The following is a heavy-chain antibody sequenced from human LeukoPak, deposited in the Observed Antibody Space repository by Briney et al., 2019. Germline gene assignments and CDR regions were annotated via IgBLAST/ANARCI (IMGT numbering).Heavy chain of an antibody. V-gene: IGHV3-9*01. CDR1: GFTFDDYA. CDR2: ISWNSGSI. CDR3: ARDLRVGTYYVGSDN. Sequence: PGGSLRLSCAATGFTFDDYAMHWVRQAPGKGLEWVSGISWNSGSIGYADSVKGRFTISRDNSKNTLYLQMNSLRAEDTAVYYCARDLRVGTYYVGSDNWCQGTLVTVSS. J-gene: IGHJ4*02. D-gene: IGHD1-26*01.